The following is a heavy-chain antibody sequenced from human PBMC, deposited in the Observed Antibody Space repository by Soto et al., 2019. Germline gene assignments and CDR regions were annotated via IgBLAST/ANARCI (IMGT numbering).Heavy chain of an antibody. CDR3: ARDPQDKEYYGMDV. D-gene: IGHD2-15*01. J-gene: IGHJ6*02. Sequence: GGSLRLSCAASGFSFSNYGMHWVRQAPGQGLEWVALIWFDGGIKYYGDSVKGRFTISRDNSKNTLYLHMNSLRADDTALYYCARDPQDKEYYGMDVWGQGTTVTVSS. CDR2: IWFDGGIK. CDR1: GFSFSNYG. V-gene: IGHV3-33*01.